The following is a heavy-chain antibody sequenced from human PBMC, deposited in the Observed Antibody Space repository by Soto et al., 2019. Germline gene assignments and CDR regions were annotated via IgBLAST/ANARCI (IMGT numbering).Heavy chain of an antibody. Sequence: QVQLVQSGSEVKKPGSSVKLSCKASGGTFSSSAISWVRQAPGQGLEWMGGIMPIFRTPDYAQKFQGRFTITADESTTTAYMELSSLRSEDTAVYFCARDKDRQQLGGNYYYILDVWGQGTTVTVSS. V-gene: IGHV1-69*12. CDR1: GGTFSSSA. CDR2: IMPIFRTP. J-gene: IGHJ6*02. D-gene: IGHD3-3*02. CDR3: ARDKDRQQLGGNYYYILDV.